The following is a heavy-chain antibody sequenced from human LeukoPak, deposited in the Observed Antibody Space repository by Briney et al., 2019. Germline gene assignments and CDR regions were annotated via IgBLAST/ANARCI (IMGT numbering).Heavy chain of an antibody. CDR2: IRYDGSSL. Sequence: GGSLRLSCAASGFSNYGMHWVRQAPGKGLEWVAFIRYDGSSLYYVDSVKGRFTISRDFSKNTLYLQMNSLTPEDTAVYYCARGNGQWPNYYLDYWGQGTLVTVSS. D-gene: IGHD6-19*01. CDR1: GFSNYG. V-gene: IGHV3-30*02. CDR3: ARGNGQWPNYYLDY. J-gene: IGHJ4*02.